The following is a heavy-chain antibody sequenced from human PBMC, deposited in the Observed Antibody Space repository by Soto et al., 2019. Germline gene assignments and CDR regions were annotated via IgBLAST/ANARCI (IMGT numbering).Heavy chain of an antibody. D-gene: IGHD3-22*01. CDR2: ISAYSGNT. J-gene: IGHJ3*02. CDR1: GYTFTSYR. Sequence: ASVKVSGKASGYTFTSYRSSWVRQAPGQGLEWMGWISAYSGNTNYAQKLQGRVTMTTDTSTSTAYMDLSSLRSDDSAVYYCARGAQDSSGYYSRNACGIWGQRT. V-gene: IGHV1-18*01. CDR3: ARGAQDSSGYYSRNACGI.